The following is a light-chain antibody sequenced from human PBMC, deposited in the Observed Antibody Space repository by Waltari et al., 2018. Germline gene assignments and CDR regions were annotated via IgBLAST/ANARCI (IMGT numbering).Light chain of an antibody. Sequence: DIVMTQSPDSLAVSLGERATINCKSSQSVLYSSDNKNYLVWYQQKPGQPPNVLIYWASTRESGVPDRFSGSGSGTDFTLTISSLQAEDVAVYYCQQCYDVPITFGQGTRLEIK. CDR1: QSVLYSSDNKNY. CDR2: WAS. CDR3: QQCYDVPIT. V-gene: IGKV4-1*01. J-gene: IGKJ5*01.